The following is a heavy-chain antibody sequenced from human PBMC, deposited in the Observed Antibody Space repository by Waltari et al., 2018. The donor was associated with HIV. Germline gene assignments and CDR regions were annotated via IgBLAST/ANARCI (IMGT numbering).Heavy chain of an antibody. J-gene: IGHJ6*02. Sequence: QVQLVQSGPEMKKLGASVKISCRASGFTFLNYVFSWVRQAPGQGLEWLGWISAYDGNKDFARRFKDRVILTTDTSTTTAYLEVRSLRSDDTAMYYCVRGGGTWLYDMYYYQGMDVWGQGTTVTVSS. V-gene: IGHV1-18*01. CDR2: ISAYDGNK. CDR3: VRGGGTWLYDMYYYQGMDV. D-gene: IGHD2-8*01. CDR1: GFTFLNYV.